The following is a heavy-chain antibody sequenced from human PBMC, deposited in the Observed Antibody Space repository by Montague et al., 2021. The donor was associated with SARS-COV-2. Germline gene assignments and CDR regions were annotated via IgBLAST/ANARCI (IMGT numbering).Heavy chain of an antibody. J-gene: IGHJ6*02. V-gene: IGHV4-34*01. CDR3: ARFAYRLLFIASYYGMDV. CDR2: FSLKRST. CDR1: GSWYSGAY. Sequence: SETLSLTCSSLGSWYSGAYWKSTRLTSSNHVKSSAVFSLKRSTNYNPSLTSRVTMSIDTSKNQFSLKLSSVTAAHTAVYYCARFAYRLLFIASYYGMDVWVQGTTVTSSS. D-gene: IGHD2-2*01.